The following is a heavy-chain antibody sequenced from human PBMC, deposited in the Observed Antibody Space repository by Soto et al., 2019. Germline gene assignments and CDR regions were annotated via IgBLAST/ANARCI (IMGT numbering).Heavy chain of an antibody. J-gene: IGHJ6*02. V-gene: IGHV3-74*01. D-gene: IGHD2-2*01. CDR1: GFTFSSYW. CDR2: INSDGSST. Sequence: EVQLVESGGGLVQPGGSLRLSCAASGFTFSSYWMHWVRQAPGKGLVWVSRINSDGSSTSYADSVKGRFTISRDNAKNTLYLQMNSLRAEDTAVYYCARAVVVPAATYYYYYGMDVWGQGTTVTVSS. CDR3: ARAVVVPAATYYYYYGMDV.